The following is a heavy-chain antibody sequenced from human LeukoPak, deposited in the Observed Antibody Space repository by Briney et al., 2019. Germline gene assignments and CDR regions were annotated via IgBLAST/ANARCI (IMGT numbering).Heavy chain of an antibody. J-gene: IGHJ3*02. Sequence: ASETLSLTCAVYGGSLSGYYWSWIRQPPGKGLEWIGSIYYSENTYYNPSLKSRVTISVDTSKNQFSLKLSSVTAADTAVYYCARESYYDSSGYSHDAFDIWGQGTMVTVSS. V-gene: IGHV4-34*01. D-gene: IGHD3-22*01. CDR1: GGSLSGYY. CDR2: IYYSENT. CDR3: ARESYYDSSGYSHDAFDI.